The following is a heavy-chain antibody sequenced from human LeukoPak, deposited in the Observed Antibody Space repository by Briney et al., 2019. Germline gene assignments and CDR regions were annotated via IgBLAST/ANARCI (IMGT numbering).Heavy chain of an antibody. J-gene: IGHJ6*02. Sequence: SETLSLTCTVSGYSISSGYFWGWIRQSPGRGLEWIGSIYHTGKTQYTPSLKSRVTISIDTSRNQFSLKLNSVTAADTAVYYCAGGRGYCSGGSCYSSIGDGMDVWGQGTTVTVSS. CDR3: AGGRGYCSGGSCYSSIGDGMDV. D-gene: IGHD2-15*01. CDR1: GYSISSGYF. CDR2: IYHTGKT. V-gene: IGHV4-38-2*02.